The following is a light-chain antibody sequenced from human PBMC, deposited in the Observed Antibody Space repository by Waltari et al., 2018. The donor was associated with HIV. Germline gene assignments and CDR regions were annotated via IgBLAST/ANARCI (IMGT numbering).Light chain of an antibody. CDR3: QQYGSSLIFT. J-gene: IGKJ3*01. V-gene: IGKV3-20*01. CDR1: QSVSSNY. CDR2: GAS. Sequence: EIVLTQSPGTLSLSPGERATLSCRASQSVSSNYLAWYQQRPGQAPRLLIYGASSRATGIPDRFSGSGSGTDFTLTISRLGPEDFAVYYCQQYGSSLIFTFGPGTKVDIK.